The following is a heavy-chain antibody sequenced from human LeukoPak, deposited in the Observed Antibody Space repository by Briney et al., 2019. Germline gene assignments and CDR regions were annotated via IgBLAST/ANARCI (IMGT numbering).Heavy chain of an antibody. Sequence: GRSLRLSCAAAGFTFSSYGMHWVRQATGKGLEWVAVISYDGSNKYYADSVKGRFTISRDNSKNTLYLQMHSLRAEDTAVYYCARESLGSVDPRRYSTTASQDVWGKGTTVTISS. CDR3: ARESLGSVDPRRYSTTASQDV. CDR2: ISYDGSNK. CDR1: GFTFSSYG. J-gene: IGHJ6*04. D-gene: IGHD5-18*01. V-gene: IGHV3-30*03.